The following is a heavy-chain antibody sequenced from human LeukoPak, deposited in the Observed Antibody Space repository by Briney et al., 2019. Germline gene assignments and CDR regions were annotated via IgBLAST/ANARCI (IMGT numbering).Heavy chain of an antibody. V-gene: IGHV3-30*02. J-gene: IGHJ4*02. D-gene: IGHD2-2*02. CDR3: ARDLYGAIVVVPAATPVDY. CDR2: IRYDGSNK. Sequence: GGSLRLSCAASGFTFSSYGMHWVRQAPSKGLEWVAFIRYDGSNKYYADSVKGRFTISRDNSKNTLYLQMNSLRAEDTAVYYCARDLYGAIVVVPAATPVDYWGQGTLVTVSS. CDR1: GFTFSSYG.